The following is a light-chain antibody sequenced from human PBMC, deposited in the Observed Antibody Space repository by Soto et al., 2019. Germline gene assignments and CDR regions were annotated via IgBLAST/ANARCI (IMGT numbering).Light chain of an antibody. CDR3: QQRINWRST. Sequence: EIVLTQSPGTLSLSPGERATLSCRASQSVSSNYLAWYQQKPGQAPRLLIYGASRRASGIPDRFSGRGSGTDFTLTISSLEPEDFAVYFCQQRINWRSTFGGGTKVEIK. CDR2: GAS. V-gene: IGKV3D-20*02. CDR1: QSVSSNY. J-gene: IGKJ4*01.